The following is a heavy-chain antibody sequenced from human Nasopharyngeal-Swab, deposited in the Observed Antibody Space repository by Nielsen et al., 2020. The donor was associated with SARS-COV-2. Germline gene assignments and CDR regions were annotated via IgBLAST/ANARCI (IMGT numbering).Heavy chain of an antibody. CDR3: ARDFRQRWELLHYYYYYGMDV. CDR2: INAGNGNT. J-gene: IGHJ6*02. V-gene: IGHV1-3*01. Sequence: ASVKVSCKASGYTFTSYYMHWVRQAPGQRLEWMGWINAGNGNTKYSQKFQGRVTITRDTSASTAYMELSSLRSEDTAVYYCARDFRQRWELLHYYYYYGMDVWGQGTTVTVSS. CDR1: GYTFTSYY. D-gene: IGHD1-26*01.